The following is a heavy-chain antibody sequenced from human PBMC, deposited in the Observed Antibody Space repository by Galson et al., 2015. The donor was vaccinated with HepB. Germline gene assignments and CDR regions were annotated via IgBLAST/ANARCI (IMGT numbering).Heavy chain of an antibody. CDR2: ITYDGTNK. D-gene: IGHD5-12*01. CDR3: VKGGGYSAIRGRGGFDS. V-gene: IGHV3-30*04. Sequence: SLRLSCAASGFTFNSYAMHWVRQAPGKGLQWVAVITYDGTNKFYARSVKGRFTISRDNSGNTLFLHMNSLRPEDTALYYCVKGGGYSAIRGRGGFDSRGQGALVTVSS. CDR1: GFTFNSYA. J-gene: IGHJ4*02.